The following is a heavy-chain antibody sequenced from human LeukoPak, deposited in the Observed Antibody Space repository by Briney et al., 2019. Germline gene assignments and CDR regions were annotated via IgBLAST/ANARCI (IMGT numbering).Heavy chain of an antibody. D-gene: IGHD6-19*01. V-gene: IGHV1-18*01. J-gene: IGHJ4*02. Sequence: GASVKVSCKASGYTFTSYGISWVRQAPGQGLEWMGWISAYNGNTNYAQKLQGRVTMTTDTSTSTAYMELRSLRSDDTAVYYCARDLSLAVAGPVDYWGQGTLSPSPQ. CDR2: ISAYNGNT. CDR3: ARDLSLAVAGPVDY. CDR1: GYTFTSYG.